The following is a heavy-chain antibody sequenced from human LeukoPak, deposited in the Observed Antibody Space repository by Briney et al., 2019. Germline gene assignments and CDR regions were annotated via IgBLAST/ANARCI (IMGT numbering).Heavy chain of an antibody. CDR1: GFTFSSYW. V-gene: IGHV3-74*01. CDR2: INSDGSST. Sequence: PGGSLRLSCAASGFTFSSYWMHWVRQAPGKGLVWVSRINSDGSSTSYADSVKGRFTISRDNSKNTLYLQMNSLRAEDTAVYYCAKDFAIYCGGDCPVDYWGQGTLVTVSS. D-gene: IGHD2-21*02. CDR3: AKDFAIYCGGDCPVDY. J-gene: IGHJ4*02.